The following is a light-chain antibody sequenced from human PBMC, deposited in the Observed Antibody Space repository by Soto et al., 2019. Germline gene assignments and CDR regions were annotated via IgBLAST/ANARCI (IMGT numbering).Light chain of an antibody. CDR1: QSVGSSY. CDR3: QQYGSSLFT. CDR2: GAS. V-gene: IGKV3-20*01. J-gene: IGKJ3*01. Sequence: EIVLTQSPGTLSLSPGKRATLSCRASQSVGSSYLAWYQQKPGQAPRLLIYGASSRATDIPDRFSGSGSGTDFTLTISRLEPEDFAVYYCQQYGSSLFTFGPGTKVDIK.